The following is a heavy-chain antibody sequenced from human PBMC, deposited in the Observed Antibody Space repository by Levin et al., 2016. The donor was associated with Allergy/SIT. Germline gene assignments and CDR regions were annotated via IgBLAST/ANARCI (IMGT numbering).Heavy chain of an antibody. D-gene: IGHD6-13*01. Sequence: VRQMPGKGLEWMGIIYPGDSDTRYSPSFQGQVTISADKSISTAYLQWSSLKASDTAMYYCARRLIAAAAVDAFDIWGQGTMVTVSS. V-gene: IGHV5-51*01. CDR2: IYPGDSDT. CDR3: ARRLIAAAAVDAFDI. J-gene: IGHJ3*02.